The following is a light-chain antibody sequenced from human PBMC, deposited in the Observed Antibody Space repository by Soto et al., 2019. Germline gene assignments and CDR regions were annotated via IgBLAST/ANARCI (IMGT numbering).Light chain of an antibody. CDR3: SSYAGSTI. J-gene: IGLJ2*01. CDR1: SSDVGGYDF. CDR2: EVT. V-gene: IGLV2-8*01. Sequence: QSALTQPPSASGSPGQSVTISCTGTSSDVGGYDFVSWYQQHPGKAPKLVIYEVTRRPSGVPDRFSGSKSGNTASLTVSGLEAEDEAFYYCSSYAGSTIFGGGTKLTVL.